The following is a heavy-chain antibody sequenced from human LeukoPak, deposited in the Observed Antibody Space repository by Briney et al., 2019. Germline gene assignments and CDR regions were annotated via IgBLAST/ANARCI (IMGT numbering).Heavy chain of an antibody. V-gene: IGHV4-30-2*01. CDR1: GGSISSGAYY. CDR3: AREGLTRGDYPNWFDP. D-gene: IGHD4-17*01. J-gene: IGHJ5*02. CDR2: IYHNGRT. Sequence: SQTLSLTCTVSGGSISSGAYYWSWIRQPPGKGLEWIGHIYHNGRTYYNPSLKSRVTISVDKSKNQFSLKLSSVTAADTAVYYCAREGLTRGDYPNWFDPWGQGTLVTVSS.